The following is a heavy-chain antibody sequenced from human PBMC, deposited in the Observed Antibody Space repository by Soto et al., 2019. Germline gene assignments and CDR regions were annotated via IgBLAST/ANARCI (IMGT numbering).Heavy chain of an antibody. CDR3: AKIGTSYYDSSGYYYAFDI. CDR2: ISYDGSNK. V-gene: IGHV3-30*18. CDR1: GFTFSSYG. Sequence: GGSLRLSCAASGFTFSSYGMHWVRQAPGKGLEWVAVISYDGSNKYYADSVKGRFTISRDNSKNTLYLQMNSLRAEDTAVYYCAKIGTSYYDSSGYYYAFDIWGQGTMVTVSS. J-gene: IGHJ3*02. D-gene: IGHD3-22*01.